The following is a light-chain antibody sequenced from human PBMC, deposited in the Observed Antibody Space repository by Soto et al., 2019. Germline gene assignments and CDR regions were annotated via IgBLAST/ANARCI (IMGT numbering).Light chain of an antibody. V-gene: IGKV1-39*01. Sequence: DIQMTQSPSSLSASVGDRVTITCRASQSIGKYLNWYQQKPGKAPNLLIYAASTLQSGVPSRFSGSGSGTDFTLTISSLQPEDFATYHCQQSYNTPRTFGQGTKVDIK. CDR3: QQSYNTPRT. CDR2: AAS. CDR1: QSIGKY. J-gene: IGKJ2*01.